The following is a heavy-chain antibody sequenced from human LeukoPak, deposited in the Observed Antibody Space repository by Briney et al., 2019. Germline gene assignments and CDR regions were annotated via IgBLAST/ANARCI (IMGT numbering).Heavy chain of an antibody. CDR1: GGSISSSSYY. D-gene: IGHD3-9*01. J-gene: IGHJ5*02. Sequence: PSETLSLTCTVSGGSISSSSYYWGWIRQPPGKGLEWIGSIYYSGSTYYNPSLKSRVTISVDTSKNQFSLKLSSVTAADTAVYYCARPRADYDILTGYLSENNWFDPWGQGTLVTVSS. CDR2: IYYSGST. V-gene: IGHV4-39*01. CDR3: ARPRADYDILTGYLSENNWFDP.